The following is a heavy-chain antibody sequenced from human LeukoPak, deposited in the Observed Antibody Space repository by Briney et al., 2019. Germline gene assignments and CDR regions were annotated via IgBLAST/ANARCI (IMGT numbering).Heavy chain of an antibody. CDR2: INHSGST. D-gene: IGHD6-6*01. CDR3: AREYSSSSGENWFDP. J-gene: IGHJ5*02. Sequence: SETLSLTCAVYGGSFSGYYWSWIRQPPGKGLEWIGEINHSGSTNYNPSLKSRVTISVDTSKNQFSLKLSSVTAADTAVYYCAREYSSSSGENWFDPWGQGTLVPVSS. V-gene: IGHV4-34*01. CDR1: GGSFSGYY.